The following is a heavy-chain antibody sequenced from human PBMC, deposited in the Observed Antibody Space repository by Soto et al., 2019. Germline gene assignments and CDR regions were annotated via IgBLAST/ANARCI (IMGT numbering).Heavy chain of an antibody. CDR2: IYYSGST. CDR3: AREGTAAQYYFDY. V-gene: IGHV4-31*03. D-gene: IGHD6-25*01. J-gene: IGHJ4*02. Sequence: SETLSLTCTVSGGSISSGGYYWSWIRQHPGKGREWIGYIYYSGSTYYNPSLKSRVTISVDTSKNQFSLKLSSVTAADTAVYYCAREGTAAQYYFDYWGQGTLVTVSS. CDR1: GGSISSGGYY.